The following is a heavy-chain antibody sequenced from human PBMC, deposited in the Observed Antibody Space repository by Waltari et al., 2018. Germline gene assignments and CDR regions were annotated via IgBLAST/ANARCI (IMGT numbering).Heavy chain of an antibody. J-gene: IGHJ6*02. CDR3: GKDISPGGMDV. Sequence: EVQLVESGGGLVRPGRSLRLSCVSSGLTSNDYAMHWVRQAPGKGLEWVSGIYWNSDRIDYADSVKGRFITSRDNAKNSLYLEMNSLRPEDTALYYCGKDISPGGMDVWGQGTAVTVSS. CDR2: IYWNSDRI. CDR1: GLTSNDYA. V-gene: IGHV3-9*01.